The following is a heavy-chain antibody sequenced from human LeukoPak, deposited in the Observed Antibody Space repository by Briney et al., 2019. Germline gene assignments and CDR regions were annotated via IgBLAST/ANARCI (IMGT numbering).Heavy chain of an antibody. Sequence: GGSLRLSCAASGFTFSSYSMNWVRQAPGKGLEWVSSISSSSSYIYYADSVKGRFTISRDNAKNSLYLQMNSLRAEDTAVYYCAQTPTPGSIAVAGFYWGQGTLVTVSS. CDR1: GFTFSSYS. CDR2: ISSSSSYI. J-gene: IGHJ4*02. CDR3: AQTPTPGSIAVAGFY. D-gene: IGHD6-19*01. V-gene: IGHV3-21*01.